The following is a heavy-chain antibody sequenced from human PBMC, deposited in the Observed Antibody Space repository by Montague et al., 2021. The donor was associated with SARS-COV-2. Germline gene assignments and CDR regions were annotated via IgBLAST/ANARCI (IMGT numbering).Heavy chain of an antibody. CDR1: GGSISSYY. J-gene: IGHJ6*03. CDR2: LYYSGST. V-gene: IGHV4-59*01. CDR3: ARHPPGLRYFYYLDV. D-gene: IGHD5-18*01. Sequence: SETLSLTCTVSGGSISSYYWSWIRQPPGKGLEWIGYLYYSGSTNYNPSXXSRVTISVDTSKNQFSLRLNYVTAADTAVYYCARHPPGLRYFYYLDVWGKGTTVTVSS.